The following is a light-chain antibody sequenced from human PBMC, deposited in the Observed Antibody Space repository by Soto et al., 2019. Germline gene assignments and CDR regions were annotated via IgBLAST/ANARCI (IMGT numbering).Light chain of an antibody. CDR2: EVS. CDR3: CSYAGSSTSVV. J-gene: IGLJ2*01. CDR1: SSDVGSYNL. V-gene: IGLV2-23*02. Sequence: QSVLTQPASVSGSPGQSITISCTGTSSDVGSYNLVSWYQQHPGKAPKLMIYEVSKRPSGVSNRFSGSKSGHTASLTISGLQAEDEADYYCCSYAGSSTSVVFGGGTKLTVL.